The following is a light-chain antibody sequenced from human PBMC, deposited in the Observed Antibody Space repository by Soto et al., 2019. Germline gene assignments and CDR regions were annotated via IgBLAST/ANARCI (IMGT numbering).Light chain of an antibody. Sequence: EIVMTQSPATLSVSPGERASLSCRASQSVSSNLAWYQQKPGQAPRLLISGASTRATGIPARFSVSGSGTEFTLPISSLQSEDVAVYYCQQYKAWPLTFGQGPRVDIK. CDR3: QQYKAWPLT. CDR2: GAS. CDR1: QSVSSN. J-gene: IGKJ1*01. V-gene: IGKV3D-15*01.